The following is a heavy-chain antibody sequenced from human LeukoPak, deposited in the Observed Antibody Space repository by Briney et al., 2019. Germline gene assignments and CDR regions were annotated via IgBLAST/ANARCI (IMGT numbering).Heavy chain of an antibody. CDR3: ARVSGRSGPFEY. CDR2: IDPDGGGT. D-gene: IGHD3-3*01. J-gene: IGHJ4*02. CDR1: GYTFTDYY. Sequence: ASVKVPCKASGYTFTDYYMHWVRQAPGQGLEWMGWIDPDGGGTNYAQMFQGRVTMTRDTSISTAYMELSSLRSDDTAIYYCARVSGRSGPFEYWGQGTLVTVSS. V-gene: IGHV1-2*02.